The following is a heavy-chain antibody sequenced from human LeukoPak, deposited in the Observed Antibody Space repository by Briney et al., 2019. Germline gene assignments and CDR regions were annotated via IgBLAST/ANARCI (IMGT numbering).Heavy chain of an antibody. CDR1: GFTFSIYC. J-gene: IGHJ5*02. V-gene: IGHV3-30*02. Sequence: GGSLRLSCVPSGFTFSIYCVHWVRPAPDSGLEWVAFILNDGSNKSYTDSVKGRFTISRDTSKNTLYLQMNSLRAEDTAVYYWARGVAFDLWGQGALVTVSS. CDR3: ARGVAFDL. CDR2: ILNDGSNK.